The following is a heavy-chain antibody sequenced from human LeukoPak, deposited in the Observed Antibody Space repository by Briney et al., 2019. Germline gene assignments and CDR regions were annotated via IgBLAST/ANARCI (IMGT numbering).Heavy chain of an antibody. Sequence: GGSLRLSCAASGFTFSNYRMSWVRRAPGKGLEWVSWISTSSSYVYYTDSVQGRFTISRDNAKNSLFLQMNTLRAVDTAVYYCARVEGNGDTQNFDYWGQGTLVTVSS. CDR1: GFTFSNYR. CDR3: ARVEGNGDTQNFDY. J-gene: IGHJ4*02. V-gene: IGHV3-21*01. CDR2: ISTSSSYV. D-gene: IGHD4-17*01.